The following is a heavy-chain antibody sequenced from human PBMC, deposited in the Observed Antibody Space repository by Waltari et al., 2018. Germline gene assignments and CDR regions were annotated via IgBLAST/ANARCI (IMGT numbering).Heavy chain of an antibody. D-gene: IGHD1-26*01. J-gene: IGHJ4*02. CDR3: ARDPGPIVGAPDY. V-gene: IGHV1-2*02. CDR1: GYTFTGYH. Sequence: QVQLVQSGAEVKKPGASVKVSCQASGYTFTGYHLHWLRQATGQGLEWMGWINPNNGDTNYAQNFLGRVTMTRDTSINTAYMVLTGLRSDDTAVFYCARDPGPIVGAPDYWGQGTLVTVSS. CDR2: INPNNGDT.